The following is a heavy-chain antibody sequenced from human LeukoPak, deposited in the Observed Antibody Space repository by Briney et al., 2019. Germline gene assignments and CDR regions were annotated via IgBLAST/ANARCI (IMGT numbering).Heavy chain of an antibody. CDR1: GGSISSGGYY. V-gene: IGHV4-30-2*01. D-gene: IGHD2-2*01. CDR3: ASDLGYCTSTSCRYFDP. CDR2: ISHSGST. Sequence: SQTLSLTCTVSGGSISSGGYYWSWIRQPPGKGLEWIGYISHSGSTYYNPSLKSRVTISVDRSKNQFSLKLSSVTAADTAVYYCASDLGYCTSTSCRYFDPWGQGTLVTVSS. J-gene: IGHJ5*02.